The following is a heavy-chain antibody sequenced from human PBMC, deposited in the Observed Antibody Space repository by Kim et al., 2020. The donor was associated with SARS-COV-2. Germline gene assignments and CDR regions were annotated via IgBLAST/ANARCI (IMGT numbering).Heavy chain of an antibody. D-gene: IGHD3-3*01. CDR3: AKVEGGDAFDI. Sequence: GGSLRLSCAASGFTFSSSAMSWVRQAPGKGLEWVSAISGSGGSTYYADSVKGRFTNTRDNSKNTLYLQMNSLRAEDTAVYYCAKVEGGDAFDIWGQGTMVTVSS. J-gene: IGHJ3*02. CDR1: GFTFSSSA. V-gene: IGHV3-23*01. CDR2: ISGSGGST.